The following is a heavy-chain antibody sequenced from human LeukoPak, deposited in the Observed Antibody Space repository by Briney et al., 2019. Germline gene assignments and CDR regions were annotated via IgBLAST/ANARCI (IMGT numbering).Heavy chain of an antibody. D-gene: IGHD1-26*01. V-gene: IGHV1-46*01. CDR3: ARGPHSRSWPDIPRDY. J-gene: IGHJ4*02. CDR1: GYTFTNYY. Sequence: ASVKVSCKASGYTFTNYYIHWVRQAPGQGLEWMGIMNPSDSNTRYAQSFQGRVTMTRDTSTSTVYMELSSLRSEDTAVYYCARGPHSRSWPDIPRDYWGQGTLVTVSS. CDR2: MNPSDSNT.